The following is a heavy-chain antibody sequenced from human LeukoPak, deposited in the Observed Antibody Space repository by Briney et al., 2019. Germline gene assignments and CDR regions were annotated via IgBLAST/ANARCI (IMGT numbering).Heavy chain of an antibody. CDR1: GGSISGYY. CDR3: ARRSSTFDI. J-gene: IGHJ3*02. Sequence: KPAETLSLTSQVFGGSISGYYWGWIRQPPGKGLEWIGSIYHSGSTYYNPSLKSRVTISVDTSKNQFSLKLSSVTAADTAVYYCARRSSTFDIWGQGTMVTVSS. D-gene: IGHD6-6*01. V-gene: IGHV4-38-2*01. CDR2: IYHSGST.